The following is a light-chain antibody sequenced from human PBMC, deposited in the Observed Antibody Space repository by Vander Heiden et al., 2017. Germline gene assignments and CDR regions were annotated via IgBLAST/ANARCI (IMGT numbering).Light chain of an antibody. J-gene: IGKJ2*01. CDR1: QSVSIY. Sequence: DSHFVDSPSALPVSAGDRVTITCRASQSVSIYLTWYQQKPGQAPKLLIYGASSMESGIPARFSGSGSGTDFTLTITSLQPEDFATYYCQQSNNTPRTFGQGTKLDI. CDR2: GAS. CDR3: QQSNNTPRT. V-gene: IGKV1-39*01.